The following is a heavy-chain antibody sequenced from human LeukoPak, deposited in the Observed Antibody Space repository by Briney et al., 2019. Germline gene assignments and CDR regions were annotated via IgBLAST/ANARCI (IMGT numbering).Heavy chain of an antibody. J-gene: IGHJ5*02. Sequence: PSETLSLTCTVSGGSISSYYWSWIRQPAGKGLEWIGRIYTSGSTNYNPSLTSRVTMSVDTSKNQFSLKLSSVTAADTAVYYCARGVTYYDFWSGYYRINWFDPWGQGTLVTVSS. V-gene: IGHV4-4*07. CDR1: GGSISSYY. CDR2: IYTSGST. D-gene: IGHD3-3*01. CDR3: ARGVTYYDFWSGYYRINWFDP.